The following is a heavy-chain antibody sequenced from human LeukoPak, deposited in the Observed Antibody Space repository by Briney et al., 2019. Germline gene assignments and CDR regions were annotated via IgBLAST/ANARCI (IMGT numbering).Heavy chain of an antibody. Sequence: SETLSLTCTVSGVSISSNGYYWGWIRQPPGKGLECIASMYYTGSTYYNPSLKSRVTISIDTSKNQFSLELTSVTAADTAVYYCARHYGYSYGYVDSWGQGTLVTVSS. CDR3: ARHYGYSYGYVDS. J-gene: IGHJ4*02. CDR1: GVSISSNGYY. D-gene: IGHD5-18*01. V-gene: IGHV4-39*01. CDR2: MYYTGST.